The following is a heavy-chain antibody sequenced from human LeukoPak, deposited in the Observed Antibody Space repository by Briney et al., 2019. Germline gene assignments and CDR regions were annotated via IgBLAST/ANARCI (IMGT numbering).Heavy chain of an antibody. D-gene: IGHD6-25*01. V-gene: IGHV4-34*01. CDR2: INHSGST. CDR1: GGSFSGYY. CDR3: ARLNSGWQTFDY. J-gene: IGHJ4*02. Sequence: SETLSLTCAVYGGSFSGYYWSWIRQPPGKGLEWIGEINHSGSTNYNPSLKSGVTISVDTSKNQFSLKLSSVTAADTAVYYCARLNSGWQTFDYWGQGTLVTVSS.